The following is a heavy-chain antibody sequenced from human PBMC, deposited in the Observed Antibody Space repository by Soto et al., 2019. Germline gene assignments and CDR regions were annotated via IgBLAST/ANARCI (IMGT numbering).Heavy chain of an antibody. CDR2: ISGSGGST. CDR3: ARRARPDFYYMDV. D-gene: IGHD6-6*01. J-gene: IGHJ6*03. V-gene: IGHV3-23*01. Sequence: GGSLRLSCAASGFTFSSYAMSWVRQAPGKGLEWVSGISGSGGSTYYADSVKGRFTISRDNSKNTVYLQMGSLRPEDMAVYYCARRARPDFYYMDVWGKGTTVTVSS. CDR1: GFTFSSYA.